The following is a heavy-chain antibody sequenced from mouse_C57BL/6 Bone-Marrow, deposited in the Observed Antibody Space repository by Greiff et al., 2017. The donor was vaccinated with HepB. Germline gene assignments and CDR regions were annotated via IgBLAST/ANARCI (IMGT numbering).Heavy chain of an antibody. J-gene: IGHJ1*03. D-gene: IGHD2-3*01. CDR1: GFTFSDYY. CDR3: ARDRRLGDGYHWYFDV. V-gene: IGHV5-16*01. CDR2: INYDGSST. Sequence: EVQLVESEGGLVQPGSSMKLSCTASGFTFSDYYMAWVRQVPEKGLEWVANINYDGSSTYYLDSLKSRFIISRDNAKNILYLQMSSLKSEDTATYYCARDRRLGDGYHWYFDVWGTGTTVTVSS.